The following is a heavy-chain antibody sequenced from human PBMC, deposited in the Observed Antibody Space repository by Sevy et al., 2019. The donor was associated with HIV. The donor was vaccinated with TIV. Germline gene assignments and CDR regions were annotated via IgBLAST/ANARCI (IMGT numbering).Heavy chain of an antibody. CDR1: GFTISRYG. J-gene: IGHJ6*02. V-gene: IGHV3-30*18. D-gene: IGHD6-19*01. Sequence: GGSLRLSCAASGFTISRYGMHWVRQAPGKGLEWVAFISYDGSNKYYADSVKGRLTISRDNSKNTLYLQMNSLRAEDTAVYYCAKGRDSSGWYYYGMDVWGQGTTVTVSS. CDR3: AKGRDSSGWYYYGMDV. CDR2: ISYDGSNK.